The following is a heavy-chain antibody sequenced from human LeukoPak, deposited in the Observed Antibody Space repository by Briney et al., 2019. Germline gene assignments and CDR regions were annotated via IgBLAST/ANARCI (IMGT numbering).Heavy chain of an antibody. J-gene: IGHJ6*02. CDR3: ARGEAARRGDYYYGMDV. CDR2: IIPIFGTA. CDR1: GSTFSSYA. V-gene: IGHV1-69*13. D-gene: IGHD6-6*01. Sequence: ASVKVSCKASGSTFSSYAISWVRQAPGQGLEWMGGIIPIFGTANYAQKFQGRVTITADESTSTAYMELSSLRSEDTAVYYSARGEAARRGDYYYGMDVWGQGTTVTVSS.